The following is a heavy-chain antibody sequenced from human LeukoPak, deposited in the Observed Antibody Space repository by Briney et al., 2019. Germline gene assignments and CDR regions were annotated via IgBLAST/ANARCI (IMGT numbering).Heavy chain of an antibody. Sequence: GGSLRLSCAASGFTFSSYAMHWVRQAPGKGLEWVAVISYDGSNKYFADSVKGRFTISRDNSKNTLYLQMNSLRAEDTAVYYCARGATTVTAFYWGQGTLVTVSS. CDR3: ARGATTVTAFY. D-gene: IGHD4-17*01. CDR1: GFTFSSYA. CDR2: ISYDGSNK. J-gene: IGHJ4*02. V-gene: IGHV3-30*04.